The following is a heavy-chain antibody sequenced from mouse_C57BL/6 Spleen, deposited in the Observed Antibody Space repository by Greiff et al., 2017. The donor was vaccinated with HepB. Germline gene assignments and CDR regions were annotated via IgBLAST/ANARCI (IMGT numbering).Heavy chain of an antibody. CDR2: IDPENGDT. CDR1: GFNIKDDY. CDR3: TPHYYGSICGY. J-gene: IGHJ2*01. V-gene: IGHV14-4*01. Sequence: EVQLQQSGAELVRPGASVKLSCTASGFNIKDDYMHWVKQRPEQGLEWIGWIDPENGDTEYASKFQGKATITADTSSNTAYLQLSSLTSEDTAVYYCTPHYYGSICGYWGQVTTLTVSS. D-gene: IGHD1-1*01.